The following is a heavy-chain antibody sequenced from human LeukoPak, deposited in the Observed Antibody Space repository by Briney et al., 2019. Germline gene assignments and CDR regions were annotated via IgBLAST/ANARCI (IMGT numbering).Heavy chain of an antibody. J-gene: IGHJ6*02. Sequence: ASVKVSCKASGYTFTSYYIHWVRQAPGQGLEWMGIINPSGGSTSYAQKFQGRVTMTRDTSTSTVYMELSSLRSEDTAVYYCASVPRRYYGSGSNYYGMDVWGQGTTVTVSS. CDR1: GYTFTSYY. CDR3: ASVPRRYYGSGSNYYGMDV. D-gene: IGHD3-10*01. V-gene: IGHV1-46*01. CDR2: INPSGGST.